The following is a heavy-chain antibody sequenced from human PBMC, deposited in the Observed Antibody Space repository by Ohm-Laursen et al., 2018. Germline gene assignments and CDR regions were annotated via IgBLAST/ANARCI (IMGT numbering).Heavy chain of an antibody. CDR1: GYTFTGNY. D-gene: IGHD3-3*01. CDR3: ATAIFGYFYYYGMDV. J-gene: IGHJ6*02. V-gene: IGHV1-2*02. CDR2: INPHSGGT. Sequence: ASVKVSCKASGYTFTGNYLHWVRQAPGQGLEWMGWINPHSGGTHFTQRFQGRVTVSRETSISTAYMELSGLTSDDTAVYYCATAIFGYFYYYGMDVWDQGTTVTVSS.